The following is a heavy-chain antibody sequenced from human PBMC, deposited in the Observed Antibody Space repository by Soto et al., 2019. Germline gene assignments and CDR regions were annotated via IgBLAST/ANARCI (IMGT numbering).Heavy chain of an antibody. D-gene: IGHD6-19*01. CDR1: GFTFSSYA. CDR2: ISGSGGST. CDR3: ASGPSLVGIAVAGNFDY. V-gene: IGHV3-23*01. Sequence: GGSLRLSCAASGFTFSSYAMSWVRQAPGKGLEWVSAISGSGGSTYYADSVKGRFTISRDNSKNTLYLQMNSLRAEDTAVYYCASGPSLVGIAVAGNFDYWGQGTLVTVSS. J-gene: IGHJ4*02.